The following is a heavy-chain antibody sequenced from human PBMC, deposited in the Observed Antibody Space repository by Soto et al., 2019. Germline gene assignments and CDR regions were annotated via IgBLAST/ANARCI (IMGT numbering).Heavy chain of an antibody. V-gene: IGHV4-31*03. CDR3: ARITPLIVGAFYFDY. CDR2: IYYSGST. D-gene: IGHD1-26*01. CDR1: GGSISSGGYY. J-gene: IGHJ4*02. Sequence: QVQLQESGPGLVKPSQTLSLTCTVSGGSISSGGYYWSWIRQHPGKGLEWIGYIYYSGSTYYNPSLKSRVTISVDTSKKQFALKLSSVTAVGTAVYYCARITPLIVGAFYFDYWGQGTLVTVSS.